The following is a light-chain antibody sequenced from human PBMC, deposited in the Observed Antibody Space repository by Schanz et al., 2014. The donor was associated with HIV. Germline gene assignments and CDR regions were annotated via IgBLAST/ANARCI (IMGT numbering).Light chain of an antibody. V-gene: IGLV2-8*01. Sequence: QSALTQPPSASGSPGQSVTISCTGTSSDVGGYNYVPWYQQHPGKAPKLMIYEVSKRPSGVPDRFSGSGSATSASLAISGLQAEDEADYYCQSYDSSLRVVVFGGGTKLTVL. CDR2: EVS. J-gene: IGLJ2*01. CDR3: QSYDSSLRVVV. CDR1: SSDVGGYNY.